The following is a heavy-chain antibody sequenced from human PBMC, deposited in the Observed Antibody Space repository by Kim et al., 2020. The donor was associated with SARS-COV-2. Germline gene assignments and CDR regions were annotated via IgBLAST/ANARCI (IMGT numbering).Heavy chain of an antibody. CDR3: ARAMRFDAFDF. V-gene: IGHV4-31*02. CDR2: T. J-gene: IGHJ3*01. Sequence: TYYHPSRRSRVTLSRDTSENQFSLKLSSVTAADTAVYYCARAMRFDAFDFWGQGTMVTVSS.